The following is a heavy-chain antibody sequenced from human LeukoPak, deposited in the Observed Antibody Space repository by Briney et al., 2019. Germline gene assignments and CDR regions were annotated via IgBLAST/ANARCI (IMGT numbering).Heavy chain of an antibody. J-gene: IGHJ5*02. CDR3: AKDHLEQQLVAYLGFGWFDP. Sequence: GGSLRLSCEASGFTFSCYAMSCVPQAPGKGLECVSGISGSDGSTFCADPVKGRFTISRDNSKNTRYLQMNSLRVEATAIYYCAKDHLEQQLVAYLGFGWFDPWGQGTLVTVSS. CDR1: GFTFSCYA. CDR2: ISGSDGST. D-gene: IGHD6-13*01. V-gene: IGHV3-23*01.